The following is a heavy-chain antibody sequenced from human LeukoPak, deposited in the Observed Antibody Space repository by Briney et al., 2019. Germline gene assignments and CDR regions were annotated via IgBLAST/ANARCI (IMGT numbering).Heavy chain of an antibody. Sequence: PSETLSLTCSVSGSSISSGMYYWGWIRQPPRKGLEWIGSIYHSGSTFYNSSLKGRVTISVDTTRNQFSLNLNPVTAADTAVYYCARTAAGYLSYYFDYWGQGTLVSVSS. CDR3: ARTAAGYLSYYFDY. CDR2: IYHSGST. CDR1: GSSISSGMYY. V-gene: IGHV4-39*01. J-gene: IGHJ4*01. D-gene: IGHD6-13*01.